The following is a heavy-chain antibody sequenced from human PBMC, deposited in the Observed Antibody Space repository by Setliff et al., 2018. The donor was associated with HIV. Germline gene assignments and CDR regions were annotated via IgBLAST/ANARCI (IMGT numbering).Heavy chain of an antibody. J-gene: IGHJ4*02. CDR1: GGTFSGYA. CDR2: IIPIFGTA. Sequence: SVKVSCKASGGTFSGYALTWVRQAPGQGLEWMGGIIPIFGTANYAQKFQGRLTITADTSTTAVSMELTNLRSDDTAVYFCARMQAYYNFWRSTYYFDYWGQGTPVTVSS. V-gene: IGHV1-69*06. D-gene: IGHD3-3*01. CDR3: ARMQAYYNFWRSTYYFDY.